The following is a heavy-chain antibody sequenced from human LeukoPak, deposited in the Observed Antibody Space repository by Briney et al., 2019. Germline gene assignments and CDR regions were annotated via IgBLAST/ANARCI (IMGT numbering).Heavy chain of an antibody. J-gene: IGHJ4*02. CDR2: ISWNSGGI. CDR3: AKDTGYDSSGYYSGFDY. D-gene: IGHD3-22*01. V-gene: IGHV3-9*01. CDR1: GFTFDDYA. Sequence: QPGGSLRLSCAASGFTFDDYAMHWVRQAPGKGLEWVSGISWNSGGIGYADSVKGRFTISRDNAKNSLYLQMNSLRAEDTALYYCAKDTGYDSSGYYSGFDYWGQGTLVTVSS.